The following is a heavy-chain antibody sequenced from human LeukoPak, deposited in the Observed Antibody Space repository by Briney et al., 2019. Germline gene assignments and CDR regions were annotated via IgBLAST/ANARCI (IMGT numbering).Heavy chain of an antibody. CDR3: ARLDRNYYYLDV. V-gene: IGHV1-2*06. Sequence: ASVKVSCKTSGYTFTVHYMNWVRRAPGQGLEWMGRISPTTGVANYAQKFQGRITVTRDTSINTAYMELSSLRSDDTAVYYCARLDRNYYYLDVWGQGTTVTVSS. J-gene: IGHJ6*03. CDR2: ISPTTGVA. CDR1: GYTFTVHY. D-gene: IGHD1-1*01.